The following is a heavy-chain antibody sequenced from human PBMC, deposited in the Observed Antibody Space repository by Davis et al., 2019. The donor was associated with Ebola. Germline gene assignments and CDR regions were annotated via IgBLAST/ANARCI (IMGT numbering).Heavy chain of an antibody. CDR3: ARRRASDLTGYLSSYFDF. D-gene: IGHD3-9*01. CDR2: IYYSGST. CDR1: GGSINSYY. Sequence: GSLRLSCSVSGGSINSYYWSWIRQSPGKGLEWIGYIYYSGSTNYNPSLKSRVTISLDRPRNQFSLELTSVTAADTAVYYCARRRASDLTGYLSSYFDFWGQGTLLTVSS. J-gene: IGHJ4*02. V-gene: IGHV4-59*08.